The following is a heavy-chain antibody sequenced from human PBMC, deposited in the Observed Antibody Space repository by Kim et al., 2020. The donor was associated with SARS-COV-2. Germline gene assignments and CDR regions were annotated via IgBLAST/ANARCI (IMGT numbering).Heavy chain of an antibody. CDR3: ARGANTLSAFDL. V-gene: IGHV1-2*02. CDR2: T. J-gene: IGHJ3*01. Sequence: TTHTERFQGRVTMTRDTSISTVYMELSRLKSDDTAVYYCARGANTLSAFDLWGQGTMVTVSS.